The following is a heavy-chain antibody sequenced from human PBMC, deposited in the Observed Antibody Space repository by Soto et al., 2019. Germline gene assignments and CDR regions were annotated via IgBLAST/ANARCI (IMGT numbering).Heavy chain of an antibody. CDR1: GYTFTDYW. J-gene: IGHJ6*02. V-gene: IGHV5-51*01. Sequence: GESLKISCKGSGYTFTDYWIGWVRQMPGKGLEWIGMIYPGDSDTTYNPSFQGQVTMSADKSISTAYLQWSSLKASDSATYYCTRQGSNGAYFYYAREVWGQGTTVT. CDR2: IYPGDSDT. CDR3: TRQGSNGAYFYYAREV. D-gene: IGHD3-16*01.